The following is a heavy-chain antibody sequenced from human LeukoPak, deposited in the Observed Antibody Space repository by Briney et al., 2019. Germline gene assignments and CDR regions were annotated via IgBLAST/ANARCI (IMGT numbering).Heavy chain of an antibody. CDR1: GYSFTSYW. D-gene: IGHD2/OR15-2a*01. Sequence: GESLKISCKGSGYSFTSYWIDWVRQMPGKGLEWMGTIFSGDSDTRYSPSFQGQVTISADKSISTTYLQWSSLKASDTAIYYCARRKVDAFDIWGQGTMVSVSS. CDR2: IFSGDSDT. J-gene: IGHJ3*02. V-gene: IGHV5-51*01. CDR3: ARRKVDAFDI.